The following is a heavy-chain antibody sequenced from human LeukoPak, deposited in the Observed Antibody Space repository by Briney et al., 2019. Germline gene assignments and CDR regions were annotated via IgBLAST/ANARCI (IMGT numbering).Heavy chain of an antibody. D-gene: IGHD4-17*01. CDR2: ISTTSGTI. CDR3: ARGDYGDPYYFDY. V-gene: IGHV3-48*04. J-gene: IGHJ4*02. Sequence: GGSLRLSCAASGFTFSGYSMSWVRQAPGKGLEWVSYISTTSGTIYYADSVRGRFTISRDNAKNSLYLQMNSLRAEDTAVYYCARGDYGDPYYFDYWGQGTLVTVSS. CDR1: GFTFSGYS.